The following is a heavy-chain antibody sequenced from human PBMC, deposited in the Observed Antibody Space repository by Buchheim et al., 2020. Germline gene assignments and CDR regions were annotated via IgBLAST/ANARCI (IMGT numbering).Heavy chain of an antibody. CDR2: IYYSGST. V-gene: IGHV4-31*03. Sequence: QVQLQESGPGLVKPSQTLSLTCTVSGGSISSGGYYWSWIRQHPGKGLEWIGYIYYSGSTYYNPSLKSRVTISVDTYKNQFSLKLSSVTAADTAVYYCARERAIFGVVIIGEDYYGMDVWGQGTT. CDR1: GGSISSGGYY. CDR3: ARERAIFGVVIIGEDYYGMDV. J-gene: IGHJ6*02. D-gene: IGHD3-3*01.